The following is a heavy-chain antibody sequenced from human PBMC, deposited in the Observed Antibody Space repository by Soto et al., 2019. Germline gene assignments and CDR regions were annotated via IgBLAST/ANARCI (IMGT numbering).Heavy chain of an antibody. CDR1: GGSISSSSYY. CDR2: IYYSGST. CDR3: EKVAHPVITVDYFDY. V-gene: IGHV4-39*01. D-gene: IGHD3-22*01. Sequence: KPSETLSLTCTVSGGSISSSSYYWGWIRQPPGKGLEWIGSIYYSGSTYYNPSLKSRVTISVDTSKNQFSLKLSSVTAADTAVYYCEKVAHPVITVDYFDYWGQGTLVTVSS. J-gene: IGHJ4*02.